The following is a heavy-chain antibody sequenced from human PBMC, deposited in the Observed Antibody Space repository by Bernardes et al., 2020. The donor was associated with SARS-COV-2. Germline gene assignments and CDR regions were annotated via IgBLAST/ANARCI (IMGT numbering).Heavy chain of an antibody. J-gene: IGHJ4*02. CDR1: GFTFRTYW. CDR3: AGNLIAAAPGDY. D-gene: IGHD6-6*01. Sequence: GGSLRLSCAASGFTFRTYWMTWVRQAPGKGLEWVANIKPDGSEKNYVDSVKGRFTLSRDNVKNSLILQMNSLRVEDTAVYYCAGNLIAAAPGDYWGQGTLVTVSS. V-gene: IGHV3-7*01. CDR2: IKPDGSEK.